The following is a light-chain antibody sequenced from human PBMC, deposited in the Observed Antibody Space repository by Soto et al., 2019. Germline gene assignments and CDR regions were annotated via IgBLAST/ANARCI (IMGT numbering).Light chain of an antibody. CDR1: QGISSY. J-gene: IGKJ4*01. CDR3: QQLNSYPPA. CDR2: AAS. Sequence: DIQLTQSPSFLSASVGDRVTITCRASQGISSYLAWYQQKPGKAPKLLISAASTLQSGVPSRFSGSGSGTEFTRTISSLQPEDFATYYCQQLNSYPPAFGGGTKVEIK. V-gene: IGKV1-9*01.